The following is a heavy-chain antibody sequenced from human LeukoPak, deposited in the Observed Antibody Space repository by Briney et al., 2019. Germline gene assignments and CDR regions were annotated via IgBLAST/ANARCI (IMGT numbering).Heavy chain of an antibody. CDR1: GYSFTSYN. V-gene: IGHV1-46*01. Sequence: ASVKVSCKASGYSFTSYNMHWVRQAPGQGLEWMGITNPSGGSTGYAQKFQGRVTMTWDTSTTTVYMELSSLKSEDTAVYYCARGRPSYSTSWYVYWGQGTLVTVSS. CDR2: TNPSGGST. J-gene: IGHJ4*02. D-gene: IGHD6-13*01. CDR3: ARGRPSYSTSWYVY.